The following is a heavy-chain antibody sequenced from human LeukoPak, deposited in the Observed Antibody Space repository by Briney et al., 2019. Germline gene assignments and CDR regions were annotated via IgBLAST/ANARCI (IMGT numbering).Heavy chain of an antibody. Sequence: SETLSLTCTVSGGSISSSSYYWGWIRQHPGKGLEWIGSIYYSGSTYYNPSLKSRVTISVDTSKNQFSLKLSSVTAADTAVYYCPRLVVRGVTFDYWGQGTLVTVSS. D-gene: IGHD3-10*01. J-gene: IGHJ4*02. CDR2: IYYSGST. V-gene: IGHV4-39*01. CDR3: PRLVVRGVTFDY. CDR1: GGSISSSSYY.